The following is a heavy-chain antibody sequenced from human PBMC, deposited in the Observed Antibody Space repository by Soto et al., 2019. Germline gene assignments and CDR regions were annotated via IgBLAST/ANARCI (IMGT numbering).Heavy chain of an antibody. D-gene: IGHD3-22*01. CDR1: GFTFSDYY. CDR2: ISSSCSII. Sequence: GGSLRLSCAASGFTFSDYYMSWIRQAPGKGLEWVSYISSSCSIIYYADSVKGRFTISRDNAKNLLYLQTNTLRAEDTAVYYCARDQGYYDSSGYFDFWGQGTLVTVSS. V-gene: IGHV3-11*01. J-gene: IGHJ4*02. CDR3: ARDQGYYDSSGYFDF.